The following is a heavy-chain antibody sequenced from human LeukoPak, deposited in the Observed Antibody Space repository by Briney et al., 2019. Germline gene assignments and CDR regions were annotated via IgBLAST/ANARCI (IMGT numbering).Heavy chain of an antibody. Sequence: SVKLSCKASGATCTSYAISWVRKAPGQGLEWMGGIIPIFGAANYAHKFQGRVTITTDDSTSTAYMELSSLRSEATPAYCCAGVVVQAAMRYYYYYMDVWGEGTTVTVSS. D-gene: IGHD2-2*01. J-gene: IGHJ6*03. CDR2: IIPIFGAA. CDR3: AGVVVQAAMRYYYYYMDV. V-gene: IGHV1-69*05. CDR1: GATCTSYA.